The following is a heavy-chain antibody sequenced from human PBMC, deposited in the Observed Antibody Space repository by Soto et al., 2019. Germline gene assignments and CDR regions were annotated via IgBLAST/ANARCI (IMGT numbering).Heavy chain of an antibody. V-gene: IGHV4-39*01. CDR3: ARLMVGIAARPALKTTLYYYYGMDV. Sequence: SETLSLTCTVSGGSISSSSYYWGWIRQPPGKGLEWIGSIYYSGSTYYNPSLKSRVTISVDTSKNQFSLKLTSVTAAETAVYYCARLMVGIAARPALKTTLYYYYGMDVWGQGTTVTVSS. J-gene: IGHJ6*02. CDR1: GGSISSSSYY. CDR2: IYYSGST. D-gene: IGHD6-6*01.